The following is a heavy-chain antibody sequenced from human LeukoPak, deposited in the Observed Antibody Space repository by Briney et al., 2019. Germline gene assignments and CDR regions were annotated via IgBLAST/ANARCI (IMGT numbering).Heavy chain of an antibody. J-gene: IGHJ5*02. CDR3: ASKGLIVATKINWFDP. CDR2: ISSSGTTK. Sequence: GGSLRLSCAASGFTFSSYSMNWVRQAPGKGLEWVSFISSSGTTKHYADSVNGRFTISRDNAQMSVCLHMNSLRVEDTAVYYCASKGLIVATKINWFDPWGQGTLVTVSS. V-gene: IGHV3-48*01. CDR1: GFTFSSYS. D-gene: IGHD5-12*01.